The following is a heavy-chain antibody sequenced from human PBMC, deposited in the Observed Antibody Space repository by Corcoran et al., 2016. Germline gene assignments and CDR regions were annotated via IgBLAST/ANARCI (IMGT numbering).Heavy chain of an antibody. CDR1: GGSFSDYY. D-gene: IGHD3-3*01. CDR2: INHSGST. Sequence: QVQLQQWGAGLLKPSETLSLTCAVYGGSFSDYYWSWIRQPPGKGLEWIGEINHSGSTNYNPSLKSRVTISVDTSKNQFSLKLSSVTAADPAVYYCARVGFWGGYSRLRSAAVFDYWGRGTLVTVSS. V-gene: IGHV4-34*01. CDR3: ARVGFWGGYSRLRSAAVFDY. J-gene: IGHJ4*02.